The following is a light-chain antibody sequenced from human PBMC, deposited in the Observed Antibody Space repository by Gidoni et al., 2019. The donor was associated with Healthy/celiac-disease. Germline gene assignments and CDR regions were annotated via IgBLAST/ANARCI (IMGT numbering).Light chain of an antibody. V-gene: IGKV1-6*01. CDR2: AAS. Sequence: MTQSPSSLSASVGDRVTVTCRASQGIRNDLAWYQQKPGKAHKLLIYAASTLQSGVPSRFSGSGSGTDFTLTISSLQPEDFATYYCLQDYNYPRTFXPXTKVDIK. CDR1: QGIRND. J-gene: IGKJ3*01. CDR3: LQDYNYPRT.